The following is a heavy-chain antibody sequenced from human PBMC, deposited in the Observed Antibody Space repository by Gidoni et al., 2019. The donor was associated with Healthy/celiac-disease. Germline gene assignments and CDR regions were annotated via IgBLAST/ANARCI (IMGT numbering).Heavy chain of an antibody. CDR3: ASLVEYSGYSRWGY. Sequence: QLQLQESGPGLVKPSETLSLTCTVAGVSISSSSYYWGWIRQPPGKGLEWIGSIYYSGSTYYNPSLKSRVTISVDTSKNQFSLKLSSVTAADTAVYYCASLVEYSGYSRWGYWGQGTLVTVSS. CDR2: IYYSGST. V-gene: IGHV4-39*01. CDR1: GVSISSSSYY. D-gene: IGHD5-12*01. J-gene: IGHJ4*02.